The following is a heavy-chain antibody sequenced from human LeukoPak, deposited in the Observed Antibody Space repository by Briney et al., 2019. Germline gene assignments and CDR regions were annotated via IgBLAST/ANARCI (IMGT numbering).Heavy chain of an antibody. CDR3: ARRITMIVVDEAGYLHY. CDR1: GYTVSSDYY. CDR2: IRQGGST. Sequence: SETLSLTCPVSGYTVSSDYYWGWVRPPPGEGPEWVGSIRQGGSTFYTPSLQSRVTISVDTSKHLFSLNRSSVTAADTAVYYCARRITMIVVDEAGYLHYWGQGTLVTVSS. V-gene: IGHV4-38-2*01. D-gene: IGHD3-22*01. J-gene: IGHJ4*02.